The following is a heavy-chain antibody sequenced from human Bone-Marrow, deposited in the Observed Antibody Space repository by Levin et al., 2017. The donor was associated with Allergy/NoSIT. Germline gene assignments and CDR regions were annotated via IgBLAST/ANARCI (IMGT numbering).Heavy chain of an antibody. CDR2: ISSSSNYI. J-gene: IGHJ6*02. CDR1: GFTFSSYG. Sequence: KAGESLKISCAASGFTFSSYGMNWVRQAPGKGLEWVSSISSSSNYIYYADSVKGRFTISRDNAKNSLYLQMNSLRAEDTAVYYCARDQGLILAGIEVAGHYGMDVWGQGTTVTVSS. CDR3: ARDQGLILAGIEVAGHYGMDV. V-gene: IGHV3-21*01. D-gene: IGHD6-19*01.